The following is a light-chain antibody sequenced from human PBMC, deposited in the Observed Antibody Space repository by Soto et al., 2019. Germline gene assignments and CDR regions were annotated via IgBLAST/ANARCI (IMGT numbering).Light chain of an antibody. Sequence: EIVLTQSAGTLSLSAGERATLSCRASQSGYDSYLAWYQQKPGQPPRLLIYAASSRATGIPDRFSGRGSGTDFNLTISRLETGDFAVYYCQHFGGTTFTFGQGTRLEIK. V-gene: IGKV3-20*01. J-gene: IGKJ5*01. CDR2: AAS. CDR3: QHFGGTTFT. CDR1: QSGYDSY.